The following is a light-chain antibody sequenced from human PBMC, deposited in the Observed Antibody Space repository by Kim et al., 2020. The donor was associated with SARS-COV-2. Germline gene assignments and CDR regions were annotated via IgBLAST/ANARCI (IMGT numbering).Light chain of an antibody. J-gene: IGLJ3*02. CDR3: QVWDSSSDHPV. CDR1: NIGSKS. V-gene: IGLV3-21*04. CDR2: YDS. Sequence: APRKTARITCGGNNIGSKSVHGYQQKPGQAPVLVIYYDSDRPSGIPERFSGSNSGNTATLTISRVEAGDEADYYCQVWDSSSDHPVFGGGTQLTVL.